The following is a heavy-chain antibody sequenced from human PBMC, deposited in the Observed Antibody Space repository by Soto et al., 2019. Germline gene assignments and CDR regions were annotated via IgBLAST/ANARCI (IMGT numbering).Heavy chain of an antibody. CDR2: MNPNSGNT. CDR3: ARTDYADYYYYYYMDV. Sequence: ASVKVSCKASGYTFTSYDINWVRQATGQGLEWMGWMNPNSGNTGYAQKFQGRVTMTRNTSISTAYMELSSLRSEDTAVYYCARTDYADYYYYYYMDVWGKGTTVTVSS. J-gene: IGHJ6*03. D-gene: IGHD4-17*01. V-gene: IGHV1-8*01. CDR1: GYTFTSYD.